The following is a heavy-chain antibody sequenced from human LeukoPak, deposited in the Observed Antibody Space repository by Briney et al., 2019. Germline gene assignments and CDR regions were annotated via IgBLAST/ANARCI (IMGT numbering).Heavy chain of an antibody. CDR3: ARGGGLDV. Sequence: GGSLRPSCAASGFTFSSYWMNWARQAPGKGLEWVASINHNGNVNYYVDSVKGRFTISRDNAKNSLYLQMSNLRAEDTAVYFCARGGGLDVWGQGTTVTVSS. J-gene: IGHJ6*02. CDR1: GFTFSSYW. V-gene: IGHV3-7*03. CDR2: INHNGNVN. D-gene: IGHD3-16*01.